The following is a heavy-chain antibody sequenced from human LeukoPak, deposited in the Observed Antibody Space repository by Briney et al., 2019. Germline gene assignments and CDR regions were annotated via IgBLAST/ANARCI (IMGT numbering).Heavy chain of an antibody. CDR2: INHSGSA. Sequence: SETLSLTCAVYGVSFSGYYWSWIRRPPGKGLEWIGEINHSGSANYNPSLKSRVTISVDTSKNQFSLKLSSVTAADTAVYYCARRGYGYYFDYWGQGTLVTVSS. CDR1: GVSFSGYY. CDR3: ARRGYGYYFDY. D-gene: IGHD1-1*01. J-gene: IGHJ4*02. V-gene: IGHV4-34*01.